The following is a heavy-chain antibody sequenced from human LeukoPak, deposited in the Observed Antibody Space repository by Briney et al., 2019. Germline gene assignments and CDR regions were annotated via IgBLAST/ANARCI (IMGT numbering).Heavy chain of an antibody. CDR1: GFTFDDYA. V-gene: IGHV3-43D*03. D-gene: IGHD3-10*01. CDR3: AKDMAAYYYASGNIDY. CDR2: ITWDGGST. J-gene: IGHJ4*02. Sequence: GGSLRLSCAASGFTFDDYAMHWVRQAPGKGLEWVSLITWDGGSTYYADSVKGRFTISRDNSKNSLYLQMNSLRADDTSLYYCAKDMAAYYYASGNIDYWGQGTLVTVSS.